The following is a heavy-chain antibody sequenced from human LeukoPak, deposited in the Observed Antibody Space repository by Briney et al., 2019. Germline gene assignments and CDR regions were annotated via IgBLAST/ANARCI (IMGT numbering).Heavy chain of an antibody. CDR1: GGSISSYY. CDR3: ARDRGDYGGPGGYFDY. Sequence: SETLSLTRTVSGGSISSYYWSWIRQPPGKGLEWIGYIYYSGSTNYNPSLKSRVTISVDTSKNQFSLKLSSVTAADTAVYYCARDRGDYGGPGGYFDYWGQGTLVTVSS. CDR2: IYYSGST. V-gene: IGHV4-59*01. J-gene: IGHJ4*02. D-gene: IGHD4-23*01.